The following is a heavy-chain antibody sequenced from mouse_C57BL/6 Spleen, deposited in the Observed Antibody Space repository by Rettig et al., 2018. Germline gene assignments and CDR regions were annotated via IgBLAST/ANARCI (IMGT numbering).Heavy chain of an antibody. CDR2: IDPSDSYI. J-gene: IGHJ3*01. V-gene: IGHV1-50*01. D-gene: IGHD1-1*01. CDR3: ARWYHYGSSLFAY. Sequence: WIGEIDPSDSYINYNQKFKGKATLTVDTSSSTAYMQLSSLTSEDSAVYYCARWYHYGSSLFAYWGQGTLVTVSA.